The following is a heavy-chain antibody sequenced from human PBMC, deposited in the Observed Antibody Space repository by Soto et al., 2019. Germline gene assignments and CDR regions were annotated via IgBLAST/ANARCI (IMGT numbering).Heavy chain of an antibody. CDR3: ARDPYSSSWYEGNWFDP. V-gene: IGHV1-69*08. CDR1: GGTFSSYT. Sequence: QVQLVQSRAELKKPGSSVKVSCKASGGTFSSYTISWVRQAPGQGLEWMGRIIPILGIANYAQKFQGRVTITADKSTSTAYMELSSLRSEDTAVYYCARDPYSSSWYEGNWFDPWGQGTLVTVSS. J-gene: IGHJ5*02. CDR2: IIPILGIA. D-gene: IGHD6-13*01.